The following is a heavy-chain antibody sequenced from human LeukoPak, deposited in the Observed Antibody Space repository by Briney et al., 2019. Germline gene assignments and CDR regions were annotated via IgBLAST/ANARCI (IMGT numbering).Heavy chain of an antibody. Sequence: SVKVSCKASVGTFSSYAISWVRQAPGQGLEWRGGIIPIFGTATYAQKFQGRVTITADKSTSTAYMELSSLRSEDTAVYYCAREPGRYYYYMDVWGKGTTVTVSS. CDR2: IIPIFGTA. J-gene: IGHJ6*03. CDR1: VGTFSSYA. CDR3: AREPGRYYYYMDV. V-gene: IGHV1-69*06. D-gene: IGHD1-14*01.